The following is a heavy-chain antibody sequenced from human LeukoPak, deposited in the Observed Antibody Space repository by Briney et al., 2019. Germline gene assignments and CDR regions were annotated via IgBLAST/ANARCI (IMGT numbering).Heavy chain of an antibody. CDR1: GFTFSSYA. CDR2: ISYDGSNK. J-gene: IGHJ4*02. CDR3: ARDRSCSSTSCYLTFGY. D-gene: IGHD2-2*01. Sequence: PGRSLRLSCAASGFTFSSYAVHWVRQAPGKGLEWVAFISYDGSNKYYSDSVKGRFTTSRDNSKNTLYLQMNSLRAEDTAVYYCARDRSCSSTSCYLTFGYWGQGTLVTVSS. V-gene: IGHV3-30*03.